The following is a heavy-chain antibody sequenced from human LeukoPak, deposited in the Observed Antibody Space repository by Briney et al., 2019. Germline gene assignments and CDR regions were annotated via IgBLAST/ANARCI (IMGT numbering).Heavy chain of an antibody. CDR1: GMTFSNHW. Sequence: GGSLRLSCVASGMTFSNHWMHWVRQVPGKGLVWVSLIKTDGRTTIYADSVKGRFTISRDNGKSTLYLQMNSLRAEDTAIYYCTTGPSYGYEWWGQGTVVTVSS. CDR2: IKTDGRTT. D-gene: IGHD3-16*01. J-gene: IGHJ4*02. V-gene: IGHV3-74*01. CDR3: TTGPSYGYEW.